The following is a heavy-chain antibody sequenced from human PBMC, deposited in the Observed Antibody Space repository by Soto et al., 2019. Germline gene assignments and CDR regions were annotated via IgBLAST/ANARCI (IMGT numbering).Heavy chain of an antibody. CDR3: ARRLRGHVSPRKDYNWFDP. J-gene: IGHJ5*02. CDR1: GVSISSSSYY. V-gene: IGHV4-39*01. D-gene: IGHD3-10*01. CDR2: IFHNGTS. Sequence: PSETLSLTCSVSGVSISSSSYYWGWFRQPPGKGLEWMGSIFHNGTSYYNPSLKSRVTISVDTSKNQFSLKLASLTAADTAVYYCARRLRGHVSPRKDYNWFDPWGQGTLVTVSS.